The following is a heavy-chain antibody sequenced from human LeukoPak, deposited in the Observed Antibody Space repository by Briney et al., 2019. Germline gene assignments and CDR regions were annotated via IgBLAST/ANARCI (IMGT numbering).Heavy chain of an antibody. CDR2: IGGGGDSP. J-gene: IGHJ4*02. V-gene: IGHV3-23*01. D-gene: IGHD1-1*01. CDR1: GFTFSNYA. CDR3: AKDLRGYLRPIDY. Sequence: QSGGSLRLSCAASGFTFSNYAMNWVRQAPGKGLEWVSGIGGGGDSPDYADSVKGRFTISRDNTKNTMYLQMHSLRVEDTAVYYCAKDLRGYLRPIDYWGQGTLVTVYS.